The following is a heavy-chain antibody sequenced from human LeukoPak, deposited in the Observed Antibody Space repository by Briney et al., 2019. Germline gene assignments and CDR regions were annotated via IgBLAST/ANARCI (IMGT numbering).Heavy chain of an antibody. D-gene: IGHD3-10*01. Sequence: PSQTLSLTCTVSGGSISSGSYYWSWLRRPAGTGLEWIGRIYTSGSTNYNPSLKSRVTMSVDTSKNQFSLKLSSVTAADTAVYYCARDSYYYGSGNLLFDYWGQGTLVTVSS. CDR3: ARDSYYYGSGNLLFDY. CDR2: IYTSGST. V-gene: IGHV4-61*02. J-gene: IGHJ4*02. CDR1: GGSISSGSYY.